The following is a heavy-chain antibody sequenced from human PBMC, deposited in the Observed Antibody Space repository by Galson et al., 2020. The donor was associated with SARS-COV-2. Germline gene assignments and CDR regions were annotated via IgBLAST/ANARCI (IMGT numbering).Heavy chain of an antibody. CDR2: ISSTGSTV. CDR1: GFNFSDYY. V-gene: IGHV3-11*01. CDR3: ARGRGEGRDDYTLGRTYYYGMDV. Sequence: GSLRLSCAASGFNFSDYYMSCIRQAPGKGLEWVSYISSTGSTVYYADSVKGRFTISRDNAKKSLYLQMNSLRGEDTAVYYCARGRGEGRDDYTLGRTYYYGMDVWGQGTTVTVSS. J-gene: IGHJ6*02. D-gene: IGHD4-4*01.